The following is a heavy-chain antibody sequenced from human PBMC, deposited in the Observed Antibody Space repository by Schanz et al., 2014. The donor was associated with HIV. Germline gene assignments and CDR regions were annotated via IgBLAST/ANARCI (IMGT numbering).Heavy chain of an antibody. CDR1: SGSIRTYH. J-gene: IGHJ5*01. D-gene: IGHD6-6*01. CDR2: VSGSGST. V-gene: IGHV4-4*07. Sequence: QVLLQESGPRLMKPSETVSLTCTVSSGSIRTYHWHWIRQSAGKRLEWIGRVSGSGSTDHNPSLKSRVTIPVDPSNTLFSLKLKPVTAADTAVYYCAKSGQLVTKHYWFDSWGQGTLVIVSS. CDR3: AKSGQLVTKHYWFDS.